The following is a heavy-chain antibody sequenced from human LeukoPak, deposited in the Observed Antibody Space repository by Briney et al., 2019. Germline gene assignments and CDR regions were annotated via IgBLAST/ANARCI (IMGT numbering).Heavy chain of an antibody. J-gene: IGHJ4*02. CDR2: ISDNGNDK. CDR3: AGGLLGCRGGSCYPTDY. D-gene: IGHD2-15*01. Sequence: GGSLRLSCAASGFIFSAYGMHWVRQAPGKGLEWVTVISDNGNDKYYVDSVKGRFTISRDNSKNTVYLQMNSLRPEDTALYYCAGGLLGCRGGSCYPTDYWGQGTLVTVSS. V-gene: IGHV3-30*03. CDR1: GFIFSAYG.